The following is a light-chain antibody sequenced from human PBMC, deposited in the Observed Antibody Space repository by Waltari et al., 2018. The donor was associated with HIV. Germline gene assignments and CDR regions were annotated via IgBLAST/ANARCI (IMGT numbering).Light chain of an antibody. CDR3: ASFTDDNTVI. J-gene: IGLJ2*01. CDR2: DVD. V-gene: IGLV2-14*03. Sequence: AVTQPASVSGLPGQSTTISCTGDVSDFGLYNSVPWYQQHSGKPPRLILYDVDSRASGVSDRFSGSMSGNTASLTISGLRAEDEGHYYCASFTDDNTVIFGGGTEVTVL. CDR1: VSDFGLYNS.